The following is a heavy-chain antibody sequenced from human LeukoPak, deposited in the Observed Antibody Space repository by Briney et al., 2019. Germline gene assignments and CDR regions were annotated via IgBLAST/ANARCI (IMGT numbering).Heavy chain of an antibody. CDR3: ARTALYYYGSGSYFDY. Sequence: SETQSLTCTVSGGSISSYYWSWIRQPPGKGLEWIGYIYYSGSTNYNPSLKSRVTISVDTSKNQFSLKLSSVTAADTAVYYCARTALYYYGSGSYFDYWGQGTLVTVSS. CDR2: IYYSGST. CDR1: GGSISSYY. V-gene: IGHV4-59*01. D-gene: IGHD3-10*01. J-gene: IGHJ4*02.